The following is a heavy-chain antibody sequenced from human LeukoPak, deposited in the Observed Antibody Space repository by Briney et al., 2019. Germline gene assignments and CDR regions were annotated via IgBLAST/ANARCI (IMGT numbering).Heavy chain of an antibody. J-gene: IGHJ6*03. CDR1: GGSISSSSYY. Sequence: PSETLSLTCTVSGGSISSSSYYWGWIRQPAGKGLEWIGRIYTSRSTNYNPSLKSRFTMSVDTSKKQFSLKLSSVTAADTAVYYCARVRGSSGSYEYYHYMDVWGKGTTVTISS. V-gene: IGHV4-61*02. CDR2: IYTSRST. D-gene: IGHD1-26*01. CDR3: ARVRGSSGSYEYYHYMDV.